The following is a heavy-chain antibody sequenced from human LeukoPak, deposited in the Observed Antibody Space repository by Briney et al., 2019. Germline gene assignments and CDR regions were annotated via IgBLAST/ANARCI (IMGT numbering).Heavy chain of an antibody. CDR3: ARGVGRASYYYYMDV. Sequence: GGSLRLSCAASGFIFSSYEMNWVRQAPGKGLEWVSYIDSSGGTIHYADSVKGRFTISRDNAKNSLYLRMNSLRVEDTADYYCARGVGRASYYYYMDVWGKGTTVTVSS. CDR1: GFIFSSYE. J-gene: IGHJ6*03. CDR2: IDSSGGTI. D-gene: IGHD3-10*01. V-gene: IGHV3-48*03.